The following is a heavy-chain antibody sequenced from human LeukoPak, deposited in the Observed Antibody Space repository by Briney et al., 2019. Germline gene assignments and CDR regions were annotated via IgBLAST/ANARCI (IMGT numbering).Heavy chain of an antibody. CDR2: ISGSGGST. D-gene: IGHD3-10*01. J-gene: IGHJ4*02. Sequence: GGSLRLSCAASGFTFSSYGTSWVRQAPGKGLEWVSAISGSGGSTYYADSVKGRFTNSRDNSKNTLYLQMNSLRAEDTAVYYCAKASRGSGSYYNPFDYWGQGTLVTVSS. V-gene: IGHV3-23*01. CDR3: AKASRGSGSYYNPFDY. CDR1: GFTFSSYG.